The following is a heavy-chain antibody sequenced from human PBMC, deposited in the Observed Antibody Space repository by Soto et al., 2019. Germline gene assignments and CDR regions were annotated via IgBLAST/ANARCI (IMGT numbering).Heavy chain of an antibody. D-gene: IGHD6-13*01. Sequence: GGSLRLSCTASGFTFGDYAMSWFRQAPGKGLEWVGFIRSKAYGGTTEYAASVKGRFTISRDDSKSIAYLQMNSLKTEDTAVYYCTSANIAAELGYYYGMDVWGQGTTVTVSS. V-gene: IGHV3-49*03. J-gene: IGHJ6*02. CDR1: GFTFGDYA. CDR3: TSANIAAELGYYYGMDV. CDR2: IRSKAYGGTT.